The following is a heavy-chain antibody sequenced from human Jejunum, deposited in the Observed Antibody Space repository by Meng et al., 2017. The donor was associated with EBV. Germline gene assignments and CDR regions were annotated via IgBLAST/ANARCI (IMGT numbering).Heavy chain of an antibody. CDR3: AGDRRAYCGSDCNPLDY. J-gene: IGHJ4*02. CDR2: MYYSGSS. Sequence: VQRQESGPGLVEPSETLSLHCTVFGDSGSSRSYYWNWIRQPPGKGLEWIGYMYYSGSSNYNPSLKSRVTISIDMSKNQFSLKLNSVTAADTAVYYCAGDRRAYCGSDCNPLDYWGQGTLVTVSS. CDR1: GDSGSSRSYY. D-gene: IGHD2-21*02. V-gene: IGHV4-61*01.